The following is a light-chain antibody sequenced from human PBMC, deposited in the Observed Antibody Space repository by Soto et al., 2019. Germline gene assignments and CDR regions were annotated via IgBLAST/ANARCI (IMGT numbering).Light chain of an antibody. CDR3: QVSDATWT. Sequence: DIQMTQSPSTLSASVGDRVTITCRASQSISSWLAWYQQKPGKAPKFLIYDASNLESGVPSRFSGSGSGTDFTLTISRLQPDDFATYYCQVSDATWTFDQGTKVDIK. V-gene: IGKV1-5*01. CDR1: QSISSW. CDR2: DAS. J-gene: IGKJ1*01.